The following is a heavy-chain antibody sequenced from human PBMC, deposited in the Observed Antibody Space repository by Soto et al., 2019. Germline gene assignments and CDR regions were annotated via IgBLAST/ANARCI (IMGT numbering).Heavy chain of an antibody. CDR2: IIPIFGTA. CDR3: ARDRGYCSGGSCYPGGWFDP. D-gene: IGHD2-15*01. Sequence: EASVKVSCKASGGTFSSYAISWVRQAPGQGLEWMGGIIPIFGTANYAQKFQGRVTITADESTSTAYMELSSLRSEDTAVYYCARDRGYCSGGSCYPGGWFDPWGQGTLVTVSS. CDR1: GGTFSSYA. J-gene: IGHJ5*02. V-gene: IGHV1-69*13.